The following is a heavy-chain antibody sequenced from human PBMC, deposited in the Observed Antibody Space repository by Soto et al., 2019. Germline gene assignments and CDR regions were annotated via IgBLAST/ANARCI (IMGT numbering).Heavy chain of an antibody. CDR1: GYTFTSYD. CDR3: SRASNYFWSDFSTDGH. CDR2: MTPNSGST. V-gene: IGHV1-8*01. J-gene: IGHJ4*02. D-gene: IGHD3-3*01. Sequence: GASVKVSCTDSGYTFTSYDINWVRQTPGQGLEWMGWMTPNSGSTGYAQKFHDRLALTRATSISTAYTELSSLTSEDTAVYFCSRASNYFWSDFSTDGHWGQGTLVTV.